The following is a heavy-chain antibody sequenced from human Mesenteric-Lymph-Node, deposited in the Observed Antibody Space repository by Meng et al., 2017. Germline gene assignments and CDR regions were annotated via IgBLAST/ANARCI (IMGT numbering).Heavy chain of an antibody. D-gene: IGHD3-9*01. CDR2: ITPNSGGA. V-gene: IGHV1-2*02. CDR1: GYTFNAYF. CDR3: ARVTTGTLDY. J-gene: IGHJ4*02. Sequence: ASVKVSCKASGYTFNAYFMHWVRQAPGQGLEWMGWITPNSGGASYAQKFKGRVTMTTDTSINTAYMELSGLTSDATAVYYCARVTTGTLDYWGQGTLVTVSS.